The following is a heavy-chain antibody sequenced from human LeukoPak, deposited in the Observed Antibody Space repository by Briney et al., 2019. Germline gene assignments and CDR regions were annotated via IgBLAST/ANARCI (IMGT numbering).Heavy chain of an antibody. CDR3: ARDMSEYYNSSGYRVF. CDR1: GFTFSSYS. CDR2: ISSSSSYI. D-gene: IGHD3-22*01. J-gene: IGHJ4*02. V-gene: IGHV3-21*01. Sequence: GGSLRLSCAASGFTFSSYSMNWVRQAPGKGLEWVSSISSSSSYIYYADSAKGRFTISRDNAKKSLYLQMDSLRAEDTAVYYCARDMSEYYNSSGYRVFWGQRTLVTVSS.